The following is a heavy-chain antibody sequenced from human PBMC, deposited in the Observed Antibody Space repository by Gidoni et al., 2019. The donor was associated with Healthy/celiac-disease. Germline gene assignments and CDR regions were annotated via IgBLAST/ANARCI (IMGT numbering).Heavy chain of an antibody. Sequence: QVQLQESGPGLVKPSETLSLTCAVSGYSISSGYYWGWIRPPPGKGLEWIGSIYHSGSTYYNPSLKSRVTISVDTSKNQCSLKLSSVTAADTAVYYCASPGYYYGSGSYYSRYAFDIWGQGTMVTVSS. CDR2: IYHSGST. CDR3: ASPGYYYGSGSYYSRYAFDI. CDR1: GYSISSGYY. D-gene: IGHD3-10*01. J-gene: IGHJ3*02. V-gene: IGHV4-38-2*01.